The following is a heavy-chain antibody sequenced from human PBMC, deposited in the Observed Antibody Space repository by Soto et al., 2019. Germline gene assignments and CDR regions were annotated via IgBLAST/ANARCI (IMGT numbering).Heavy chain of an antibody. CDR3: ARGPSGWYGFDY. V-gene: IGHV3-74*01. J-gene: IGHJ4*02. CDR2: LNSDGTSA. Sequence: EVQLVESGGGLVQRGGSLRLSCAGSGFTFSSNCMHWVRQDPGKGLVWVSRLNSDGTSANYADSVKGRFTISRDNAKNTLFLQMNSLTAEDTALYYCARGPSGWYGFDYWGQGTLVTVSS. D-gene: IGHD6-19*01. CDR1: GFTFSSNC.